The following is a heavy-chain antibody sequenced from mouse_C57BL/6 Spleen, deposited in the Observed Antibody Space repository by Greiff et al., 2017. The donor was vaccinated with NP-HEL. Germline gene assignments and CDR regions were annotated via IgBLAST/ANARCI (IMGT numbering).Heavy chain of an antibody. CDR2: INPGSGGT. Sequence: VQLQQSGAELVRPGTSVKVSCKASGYTFTNYLIQWVKQRPGQGLEWIGVINPGSGGTNYNEKFKGKATLTADKSSSTAYMQLSSLTSEDSAVYFCAREYYGSPYYFAMDGWGQGTTVTVSS. D-gene: IGHD1-1*01. CDR1: GYTFTNYL. V-gene: IGHV1-54*01. CDR3: AREYYGSPYYFAMDG. J-gene: IGHJ4*01.